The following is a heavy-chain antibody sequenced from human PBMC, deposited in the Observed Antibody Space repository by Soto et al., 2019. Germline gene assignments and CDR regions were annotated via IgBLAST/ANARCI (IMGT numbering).Heavy chain of an antibody. CDR3: ARDATPGYSSGWYRGFAFDV. D-gene: IGHD6-19*01. CDR2: ISYDGSRK. J-gene: IGHJ3*01. CDR1: GFSFSSYA. Sequence: GGSLRLSCAASGFSFSSYAMHWVRQAPGKGLEWVAVISYDGSRKLYADSVKGRFTISRDKSKNTVYLQMNSLRPEDTALYYCARDATPGYSSGWYRGFAFDVWGQGTMVTVSS. V-gene: IGHV3-30-3*01.